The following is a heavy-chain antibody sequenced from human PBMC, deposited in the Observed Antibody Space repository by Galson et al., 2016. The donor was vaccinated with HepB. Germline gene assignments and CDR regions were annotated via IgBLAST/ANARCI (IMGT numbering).Heavy chain of an antibody. CDR1: GFTFSKYS. CDR3: AKSSEGLLRYSGMDV. J-gene: IGHJ6*02. V-gene: IGHV3-21*06. CDR2: TGTGTGYL. D-gene: IGHD4-11*01. Sequence: SLRLSCAASGFTFSKYSMSWVRQAPGKGLEWVASTGTGTGYLYHADSLKGRFSIYRDDAKSSLYLEMNSLRAKDTAVYYCAKSSEGLLRYSGMDVWGQGTTVTVSS.